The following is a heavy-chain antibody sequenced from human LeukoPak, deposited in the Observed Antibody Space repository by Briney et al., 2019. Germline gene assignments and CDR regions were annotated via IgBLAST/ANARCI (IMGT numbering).Heavy chain of an antibody. CDR1: GGSISSYY. J-gene: IGHJ4*02. CDR3: ARDRRIRGPYGDYGFGVYFDY. D-gene: IGHD4-17*01. CDR2: IYYSGST. Sequence: SETLSLTCTVSGGSISSYYWSWIRQPPGKGLEWIGYIYYSGSTNYNPSLKSRVTISVDTSKNQFSLKLSSVTAADTAVYYCARDRRIRGPYGDYGFGVYFDYWGQGTLVTVSS. V-gene: IGHV4-59*01.